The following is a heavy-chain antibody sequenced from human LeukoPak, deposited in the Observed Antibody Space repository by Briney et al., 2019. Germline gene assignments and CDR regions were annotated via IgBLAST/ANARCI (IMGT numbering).Heavy chain of an antibody. J-gene: IGHJ4*02. V-gene: IGHV4-39*01. CDR3: AKSGGSGLIDY. CDR2: IYYSGST. Sequence: SETLSLTCTVSGGSISSSSYYWGWIRQPPGKGLEWIGTIYYSGSTYYNPSLKSRVTISVDTSKNQFSLKLRSVTAADTAVYYCAKSGGSGLIDYWGQGTLVTVSS. D-gene: IGHD1-26*01. CDR1: GGSISSSSYY.